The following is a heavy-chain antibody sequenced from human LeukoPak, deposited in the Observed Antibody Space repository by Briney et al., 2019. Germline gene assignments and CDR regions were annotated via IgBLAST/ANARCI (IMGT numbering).Heavy chain of an antibody. Sequence: SGGSLRLSCAASGFTFDDYGMSWVRQAPGKGLEWVSGINWNGGSTGYADSVKGRFTISRDNAKNSLYLQMNSLRAEDTALYYCARDYTSPDAFDIWGQGTMVTVSS. D-gene: IGHD2-2*02. CDR3: ARDYTSPDAFDI. V-gene: IGHV3-20*04. CDR1: GFTFDDYG. J-gene: IGHJ3*02. CDR2: INWNGGST.